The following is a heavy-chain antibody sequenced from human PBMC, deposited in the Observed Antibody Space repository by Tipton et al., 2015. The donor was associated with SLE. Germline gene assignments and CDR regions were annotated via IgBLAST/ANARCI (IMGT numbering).Heavy chain of an antibody. CDR2: IYYSGST. D-gene: IGHD2-21*01. V-gene: IGHV4-59*01. CDR3: ARLADY. Sequence: TLSLTSTVSGGSISSYYWSWIRQPPGKGLEWIGYIYYSGSTNYNPSLKSRVTISVDTSKNQFSLKLSSVTAADTAVYYCARLADYWGQGTLVTVSS. CDR1: GGSISSYY. J-gene: IGHJ4*02.